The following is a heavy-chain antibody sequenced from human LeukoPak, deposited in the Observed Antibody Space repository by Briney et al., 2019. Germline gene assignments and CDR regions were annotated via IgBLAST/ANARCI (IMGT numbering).Heavy chain of an antibody. J-gene: IGHJ6*03. V-gene: IGHV3-30*15. CDR2: ISHDGSDK. CDR3: ARGDFPSFMGV. Sequence: GRSLRLSCEGSGFTLSKYAMHWVRQAPGKGLEWVAVISHDGSDKHYGDSVKGRFTISRDNPRNTLSPQMSSLRLDDTALYYCARGDFPSFMGVWGKGTSVTVSS. CDR1: GFTLSKYA. D-gene: IGHD3-16*01.